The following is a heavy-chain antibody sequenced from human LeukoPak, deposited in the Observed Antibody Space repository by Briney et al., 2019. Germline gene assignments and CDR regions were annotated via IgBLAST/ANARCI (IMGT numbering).Heavy chain of an antibody. V-gene: IGHV3-30*04. D-gene: IGHD2-21*02. CDR2: ISYDGSNK. CDR3: ARAYCGGDCFDFDY. J-gene: IGHJ4*02. Sequence: GRSLRLSCAASGFTFSSYAMHWVRQAPGKGLEWVAVISYDGSNKYYADSVKGRFTISRDNSKNTLYLQMNSLRAEDTAVYYCARAYCGGDCFDFDYWGQGTLVTVSS. CDR1: GFTFSSYA.